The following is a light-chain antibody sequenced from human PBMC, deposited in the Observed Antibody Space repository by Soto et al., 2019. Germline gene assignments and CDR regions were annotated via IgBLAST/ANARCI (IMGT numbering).Light chain of an antibody. CDR1: QDIRNY. Sequence: DIQMTQSPSSLSASVGARVSITCQASQDIRNYLSWFQQKPGRAPKLLIYGACNLETGVPSRFRGSGYGTDFTFTISSLQPEDIATYYCQHYDNLPPFTFGPGTKVDIK. J-gene: IGKJ3*01. V-gene: IGKV1-33*01. CDR3: QHYDNLPPFT. CDR2: GAC.